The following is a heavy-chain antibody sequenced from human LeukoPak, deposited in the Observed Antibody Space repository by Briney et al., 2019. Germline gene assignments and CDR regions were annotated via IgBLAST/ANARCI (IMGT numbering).Heavy chain of an antibody. D-gene: IGHD7-27*01. Sequence: ASVKVSYKASGFTFTSSAMQWVRQARGQRLEWIEWIVVGSGNTNYAQKFQERVTITRDMSTSTAYMELSSLRSEDTAVYYCAAETGDRLRVDYWGQGTLVTVSS. CDR3: AAETGDRLRVDY. CDR2: IVVGSGNT. CDR1: GFTFTSSA. J-gene: IGHJ4*02. V-gene: IGHV1-58*02.